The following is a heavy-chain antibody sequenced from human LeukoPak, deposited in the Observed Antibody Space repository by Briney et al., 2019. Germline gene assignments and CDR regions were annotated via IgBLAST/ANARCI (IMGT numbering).Heavy chain of an antibody. J-gene: IGHJ6*03. CDR2: INPSGSP. CDR3: ASVRHDPLEYYYYIDV. Sequence: SETLSLTCAVSGDSLSRYYWTWIRQPPGKGLEWLGEINPSGSPDYNPSLTSRATISLDTSKNQFSLRLASVTAADTALYYCASVRHDPLEYYYYIDVWATGTTVTVSS. V-gene: IGHV4-34*01. CDR1: GDSLSRYY. D-gene: IGHD2/OR15-2a*01.